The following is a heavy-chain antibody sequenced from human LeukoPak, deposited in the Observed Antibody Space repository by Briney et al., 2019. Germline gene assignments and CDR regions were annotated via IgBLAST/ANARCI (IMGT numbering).Heavy chain of an antibody. Sequence: PSETLSLTCAVYVGSFSGYYWSWIRQPPGKGLEWIGEINHSGSTNYNSSLKSRVTISVDTSKNQFSLKLSSVTAADTAVYYCARGYNGSGSHCCHMDVWGKGTTITVS. J-gene: IGHJ6*03. D-gene: IGHD3-10*01. V-gene: IGHV4-34*01. CDR2: INHSGST. CDR1: VGSFSGYY. CDR3: ARGYNGSGSHCCHMDV.